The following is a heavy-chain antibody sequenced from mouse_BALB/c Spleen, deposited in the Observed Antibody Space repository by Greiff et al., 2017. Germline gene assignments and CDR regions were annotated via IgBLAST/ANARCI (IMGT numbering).Heavy chain of an antibody. V-gene: IGHV1-80*01. CDR3: ARSGDGNLDY. Sequence: QVQLQQSGAELVRPGSSVKISCKASGYAFSSYWMNWVKQRPGQGLEWIGQIYPGDGDTNYNGKFKGKATLTADKSSSTAYMQLSSLTSEDSAVYFCARSGDGNLDYWGQGTSVTVSS. CDR1: GYAFSSYW. CDR2: IYPGDGDT. D-gene: IGHD2-1*01. J-gene: IGHJ4*01.